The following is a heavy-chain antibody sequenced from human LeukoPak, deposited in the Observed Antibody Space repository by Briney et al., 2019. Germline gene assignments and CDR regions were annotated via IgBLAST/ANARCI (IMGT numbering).Heavy chain of an antibody. V-gene: IGHV4-38-2*02. J-gene: IGHJ1*01. CDR3: AREVDTAMVGKYFQH. CDR2: IYHSGST. Sequence: SETLSLTCAVSGYSISSGYYWGWIRQPPGKGLEWIGSIYHSGSTYYNPSLKSRVTISVDTSKNQFSLKLSYVTAADTAVYYCAREVDTAMVGKYFQHWGQGTLVTVSS. CDR1: GYSISSGYY. D-gene: IGHD5-18*01.